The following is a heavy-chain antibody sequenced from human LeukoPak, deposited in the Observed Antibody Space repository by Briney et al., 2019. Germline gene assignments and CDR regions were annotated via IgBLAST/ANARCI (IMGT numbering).Heavy chain of an antibody. CDR2: IRSKAYGGTT. D-gene: IGHD2-15*01. Sequence: QPGGSLRLSCTASGFTFGDYAMSWVRQAPGKGLEWVGFIRSKAYGGTTEYAASVKGRFTISRDDSKSIAYLQMNSLKTEDTAVYYCTRVTCSGGSCTTTYYYYMDVWGKGTTVTISS. J-gene: IGHJ6*03. CDR1: GFTFGDYA. V-gene: IGHV3-49*04. CDR3: TRVTCSGGSCTTTYYYYMDV.